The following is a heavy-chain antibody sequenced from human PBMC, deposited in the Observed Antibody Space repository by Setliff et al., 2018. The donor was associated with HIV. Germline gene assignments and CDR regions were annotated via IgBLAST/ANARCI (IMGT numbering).Heavy chain of an antibody. J-gene: IGHJ4*02. D-gene: IGHD3-10*01. CDR1: GGSISSYY. CDR3: ARESYGSGTYDY. CDR2: IYTSGST. Sequence: PSETLSLTCTVSGGSISSYYWSWIRQPPGEALEWIGYIYTSGSTNYNPSLKSRVTISIDTSKKQFSLRLTSVTAADSAVYYCARESYGSGTYDYWGQGTLVTVSS. V-gene: IGHV4-4*08.